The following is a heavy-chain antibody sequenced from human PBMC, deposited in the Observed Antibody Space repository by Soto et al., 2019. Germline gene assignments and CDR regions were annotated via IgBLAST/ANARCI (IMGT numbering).Heavy chain of an antibody. D-gene: IGHD3-3*01. V-gene: IGHV2-5*02. CDR3: AHNVGVLRFLEWLPYYFDY. Sequence: PTLVNPTQTLTLTCTFSGFSLSTSGVGVGWIRQPPGKALEWLALIYWDDDKRYSPSLKSRLTITKDTSKNQVVLTMTNMDPVDTATYYCAHNVGVLRFLEWLPYYFDYWGQGTLVTVSS. CDR1: GFSLSTSGVG. J-gene: IGHJ4*02. CDR2: IYWDDDK.